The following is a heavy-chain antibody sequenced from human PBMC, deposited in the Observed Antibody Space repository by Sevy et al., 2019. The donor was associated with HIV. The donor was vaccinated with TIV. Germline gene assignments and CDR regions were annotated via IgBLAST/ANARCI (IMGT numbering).Heavy chain of an antibody. CDR2: ISSNGGST. CDR3: ARGSSTSCFTRRCAFDI. V-gene: IGHV3-64*01. CDR1: GFTFSSYA. J-gene: IGHJ3*02. Sequence: GGSLRLSCAASGFTFSSYAMHWVRQAPGKGLEYVSAISSNGGSTYYANSVKGRFTISRDNSKNTLYLQMGSLRAEDMAVYYCARGSSTSCFTRRCAFDIWGQGTVVTVSS. D-gene: IGHD2-2*01.